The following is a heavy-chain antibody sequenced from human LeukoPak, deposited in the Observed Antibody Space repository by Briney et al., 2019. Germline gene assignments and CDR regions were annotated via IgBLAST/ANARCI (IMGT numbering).Heavy chain of an antibody. CDR2: INPNSGGT. CDR3: ARVGLYSSGWSDY. Sequence: ASVKVSCKASGYTFTGYYMHWVRQAPGQGLVWMGWINPNSGGTNYAQKFQGRVTMTRDTSISTAYMELSRLRSDDTAVYYCARVGLYSSGWSDYWGQGTLVTVSS. V-gene: IGHV1-2*02. J-gene: IGHJ4*02. CDR1: GYTFTGYY. D-gene: IGHD6-19*01.